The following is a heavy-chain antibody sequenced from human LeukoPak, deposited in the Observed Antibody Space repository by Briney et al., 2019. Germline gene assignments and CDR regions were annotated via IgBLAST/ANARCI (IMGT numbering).Heavy chain of an antibody. D-gene: IGHD2-2*01. J-gene: IGHJ4*02. V-gene: IGHV3-48*01. CDR1: GFTFSSYS. Sequence: GGSLRLSCTASGFTFSSYSMNWVRQAPGKGLEWVSYISHSRNTIYYADSVKGRFTISRDNAKNSLYLQMNSLRAEDTAVYYCARLKLLWSNYFDYWGQGTLVTVSS. CDR2: ISHSRNTI. CDR3: ARLKLLWSNYFDY.